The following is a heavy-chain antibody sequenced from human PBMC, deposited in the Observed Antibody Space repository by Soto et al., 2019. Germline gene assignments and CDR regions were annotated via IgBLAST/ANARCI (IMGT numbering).Heavy chain of an antibody. D-gene: IGHD5-12*01. CDR2: IYYSGST. V-gene: IGHV4-31*03. J-gene: IGHJ5*02. CDR3: ARSFGGGYDLGGWFDP. CDR1: GGSISSGGYY. Sequence: SETLSLTCTVSGGSISSGGYYWSWIRQHPGKGLEWIGYIYYSGSTYYNPSLKGRVTISVDTSKNQFSLKLSSVTAADTAMYYCARSFGGGYDLGGWFDPWGQGTLVTVSS.